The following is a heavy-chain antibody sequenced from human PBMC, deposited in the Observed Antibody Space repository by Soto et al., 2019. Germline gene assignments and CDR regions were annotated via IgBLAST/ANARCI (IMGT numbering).Heavy chain of an antibody. Sequence: PWGSLRLSCAASGFTFSSYWMSWVRQAPGKGLEWVANIKQDGSEKYYVDSVKGRFTISRDNAKNSLYLQMNSLRAEDTAVYYCARDPSIVLVPAATYYYYYYGMDVWGQGTTVTVSS. J-gene: IGHJ6*02. CDR1: GFTFSSYW. CDR3: ARDPSIVLVPAATYYYYYYGMDV. D-gene: IGHD2-2*01. CDR2: IKQDGSEK. V-gene: IGHV3-7*01.